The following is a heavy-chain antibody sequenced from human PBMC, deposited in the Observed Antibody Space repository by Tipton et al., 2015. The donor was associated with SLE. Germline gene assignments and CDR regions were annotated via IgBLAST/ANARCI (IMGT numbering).Heavy chain of an antibody. Sequence: TLSLTCAVYGGSFSGYYWSWIRQPPGKGLEWIGEINHSGSTNYNPSLKSRVTISVDTSKNQFSLKLSSVTAADTAVYYCARPMGGYSSGWGNWFDPWGQGTLVTVSS. CDR1: GGSFSGYY. J-gene: IGHJ5*02. V-gene: IGHV4-34*01. CDR3: ARPMGGYSSGWGNWFDP. CDR2: INHSGST. D-gene: IGHD6-19*01.